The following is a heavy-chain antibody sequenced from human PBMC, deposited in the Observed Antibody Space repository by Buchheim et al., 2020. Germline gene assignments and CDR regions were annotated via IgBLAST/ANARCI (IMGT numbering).Heavy chain of an antibody. Sequence: EVQLLESGGGVVRPGGSLRLSCAASGFTFDDYGMTWIRQAPGKGLEWVSGISWRGCSTGYADSVKGRFTISRDNPKKSLYLQMNSLRGEDTALYYCARAGGSGSHFLNYYYYYMDVWGKGTT. V-gene: IGHV3-20*04. J-gene: IGHJ6*03. CDR1: GFTFDDYG. CDR3: ARAGGSGSHFLNYYYYYMDV. D-gene: IGHD3-10*01. CDR2: ISWRGCST.